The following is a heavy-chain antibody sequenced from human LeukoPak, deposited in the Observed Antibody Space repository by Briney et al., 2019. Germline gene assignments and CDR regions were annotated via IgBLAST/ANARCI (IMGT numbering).Heavy chain of an antibody. Sequence: PGGSLRLSCVASGFTFSIYEMSWVRQAPGKGLEWLSYISGSGSTIYYADSVKGRFLISGDTAKNSLYLQMNSLRAEDTAVYYCARGTREYQLLAFDYWGQGTLVTVSS. CDR3: ARGTREYQLLAFDY. D-gene: IGHD2-2*01. J-gene: IGHJ4*02. V-gene: IGHV3-48*03. CDR1: GFTFSIYE. CDR2: ISGSGSTI.